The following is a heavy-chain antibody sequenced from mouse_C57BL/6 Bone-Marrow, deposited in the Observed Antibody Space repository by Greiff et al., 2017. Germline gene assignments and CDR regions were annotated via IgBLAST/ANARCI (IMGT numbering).Heavy chain of an antibody. Sequence: QVQLQQPGAELVKPGASVKLSCKASGYTFTSYWLQWVKQRPGQGLEWIGEIDPSDSYTNYNQQFKGKATLTVDTSSRPAYMQLSGLTSEDSAVYYCARGEELTGNCDDWGQGTTLTVSS. V-gene: IGHV1-50*01. J-gene: IGHJ2*01. D-gene: IGHD4-1*01. CDR3: ARGEELTGNCDD. CDR1: GYTFTSYW. CDR2: IDPSDSYT.